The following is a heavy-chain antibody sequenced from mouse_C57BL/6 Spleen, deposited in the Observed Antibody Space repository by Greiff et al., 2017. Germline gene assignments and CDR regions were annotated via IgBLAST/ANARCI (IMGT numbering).Heavy chain of an antibody. J-gene: IGHJ2*01. CDR3: ASGPWDFDY. D-gene: IGHD4-1*01. Sequence: EVQGVESGGDLVKPGGSLKLSCAASGFTFSSYGMSWVRQTPDKRLEWVATISSGGSYTYYPDSVKGRFTISRDTAKNTLYLQMSSLKSEDTAMYYCASGPWDFDYWGQGTTLTVSS. CDR2: ISSGGSYT. CDR1: GFTFSSYG. V-gene: IGHV5-6*01.